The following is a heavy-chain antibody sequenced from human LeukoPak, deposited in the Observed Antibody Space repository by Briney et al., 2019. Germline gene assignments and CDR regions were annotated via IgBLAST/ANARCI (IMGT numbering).Heavy chain of an antibody. J-gene: IGHJ4*02. CDR1: GVTVSSNY. D-gene: IGHD3-16*01. V-gene: IGHV3-66*02. CDR2: IYSGGST. CDR3: ASYSKGVMP. Sequence: PGGSLRLSCAASGVTVSSNYMSWVRQAPGKGLEWVSVIYSGGSTYYVDSVKGRFTISRDNYRNTMYLQMNGLRVEDTAVYYCASYSKGVMPWGQGTLVTVSS.